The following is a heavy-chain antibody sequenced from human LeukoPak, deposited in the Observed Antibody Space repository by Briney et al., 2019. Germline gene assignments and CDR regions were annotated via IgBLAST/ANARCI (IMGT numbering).Heavy chain of an antibody. V-gene: IGHV4-59*01. D-gene: IGHD6-13*01. CDR2: IYYSGGT. CDR1: GGSISSYY. CDR3: AREGYSSSWYSQGWFDP. J-gene: IGHJ5*02. Sequence: KPSETLSLTCTVSGGSISSYYWSWIRQPPGKGLEWIGYIYYSGGTNYNPSLKSRVTISVDTSKNQFSLKLSSVTAADTAVYYCAREGYSSSWYSQGWFDPWGQGTLVTVSS.